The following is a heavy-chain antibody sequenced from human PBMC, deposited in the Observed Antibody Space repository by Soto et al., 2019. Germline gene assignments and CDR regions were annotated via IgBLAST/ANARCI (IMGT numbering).Heavy chain of an antibody. CDR3: ARQGFYYGSGSYYNPIYFDY. Sequence: PGESLKISCKGSGYSFTSYWIGWVRQMPGKGLEWMGIIYPGDSDTRYSPSFQGQVTISADKSISTAYLQWSSLKASDTAMYYCARQGFYYGSGSYYNPIYFDYWGQGSLVTVGS. CDR1: GYSFTSYW. V-gene: IGHV5-51*01. J-gene: IGHJ4*02. D-gene: IGHD3-10*01. CDR2: IYPGDSDT.